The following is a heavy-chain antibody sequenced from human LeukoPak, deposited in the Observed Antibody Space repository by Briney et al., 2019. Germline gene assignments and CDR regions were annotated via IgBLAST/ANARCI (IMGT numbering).Heavy chain of an antibody. CDR3: ARGILNYYGSGSYYNLWY. D-gene: IGHD3-10*01. J-gene: IGHJ4*02. V-gene: IGHV3-7*01. CDR1: GFTFSSYW. CDR2: IKQDGSEK. Sequence: GGSLRLSCVASGFTFSSYWMSWVRQAPGKGLEWVANIKQDGSEKYYVDSVKGRFTISRDNAKNSLYLQMNSLRAEDTAVYYCARGILNYYGSGSYYNLWYWGQGTLVTVSS.